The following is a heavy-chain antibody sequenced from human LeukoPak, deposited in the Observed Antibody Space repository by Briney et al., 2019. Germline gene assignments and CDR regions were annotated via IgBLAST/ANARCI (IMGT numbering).Heavy chain of an antibody. J-gene: IGHJ4*02. V-gene: IGHV4-30-4*01. CDR1: GGSISSGDYY. CDR3: ARDVWFGELPPSYFDY. CDR2: IYYSGST. D-gene: IGHD3-10*01. Sequence: PSETLSLTCTVSGGSISSGDYYWSWIRQPPGKGLEWIRYIYYSGSTYYNPSLKSRVTISVDTSKNQFSLKLSSVTAADTAVYYCARDVWFGELPPSYFDYWGQGTLVTVSS.